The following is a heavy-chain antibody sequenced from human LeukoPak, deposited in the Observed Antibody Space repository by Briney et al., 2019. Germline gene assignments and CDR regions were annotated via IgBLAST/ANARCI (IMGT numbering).Heavy chain of an antibody. CDR2: IYYSGST. CDR3: ASNFNLDYGRDGMDV. J-gene: IGHJ6*02. Sequence: SETLSLTCTVSGGSISSYYWSWIRQPPGKGLEWIGYIYYSGSTNYNPSLKSRVSMSVGTSKNQFSLKLSSVTAADTAVYYCASNFNLDYGRDGMDVWGQGTTVTVSS. CDR1: GGSISSYY. D-gene: IGHD4-17*01. V-gene: IGHV4-59*12.